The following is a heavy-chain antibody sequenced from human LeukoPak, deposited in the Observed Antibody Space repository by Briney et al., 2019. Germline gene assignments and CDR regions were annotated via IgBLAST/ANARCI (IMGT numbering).Heavy chain of an antibody. D-gene: IGHD2-21*02. J-gene: IGHJ4*02. CDR1: GYTFSRYG. CDR2: ISYDGTTT. V-gene: IGHV3-30*18. CDR3: AKDSGDWNFDY. Sequence: GGSLRLSCAASGYTFSRYGMHWVRQAPGKGLEWVADISYDGTTTYYADSVKGRFTISRDNSKNTLYVQMNSLRVEDSAVYYCAKDSGDWNFDYWGQGTLVTVSS.